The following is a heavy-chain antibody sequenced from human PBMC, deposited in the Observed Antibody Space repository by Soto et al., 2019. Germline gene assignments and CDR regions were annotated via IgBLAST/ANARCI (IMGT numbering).Heavy chain of an antibody. CDR2: IDPKSGDT. D-gene: IGHD3-16*01. Sequence: QVQLVQSGAEVKKPGASVKVSCKASGYTFTDNQIHWLRRAPGQRLEWMGRIDPKSGDTNFAPTYQGRVTMTRETSTNTVYMELTRLTSGDTAIYFCARRRLRDYIRWNFAPWGQGTLVTVSS. CDR3: ARRRLRDYIRWNFAP. CDR1: GYTFTDNQ. V-gene: IGHV1-2*02. J-gene: IGHJ5*02.